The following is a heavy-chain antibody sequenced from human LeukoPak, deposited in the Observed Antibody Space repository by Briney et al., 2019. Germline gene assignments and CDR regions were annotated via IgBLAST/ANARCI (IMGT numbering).Heavy chain of an antibody. J-gene: IGHJ4*02. V-gene: IGHV3-30*02. CDR2: IRYDGSNK. CDR1: GFTFSSYG. D-gene: IGHD6-19*01. Sequence: GGSLRLSCAASGFTFSSYGMHWVRQAPGKRLEWVAFIRYDGSNKYYADSVKGRFTLSRDSSKNTPYLQMNSLRAEDTAVYYCAKDTPSDSSDWRRLDYWGQGTLVTVSS. CDR3: AKDTPSDSSDWRRLDY.